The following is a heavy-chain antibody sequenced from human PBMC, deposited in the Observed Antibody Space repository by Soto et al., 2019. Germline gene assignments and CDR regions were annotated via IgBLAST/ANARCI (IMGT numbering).Heavy chain of an antibody. D-gene: IGHD5-12*01. CDR2: IYYSGST. CDR1: GGSISSYY. V-gene: IGHV4-59*01. J-gene: IGHJ4*02. CDR3: ARGLVAVDY. Sequence: QVQLQESGPGLVKPSETLSLTCTVSGGSISSYYWSLIRQPPGKGLEWIGYIYYSGSTNYNPSLKSRVTISVDTSKNQFSLKLSSVTAADTAVYYCARGLVAVDYWGQGTLVTVSS.